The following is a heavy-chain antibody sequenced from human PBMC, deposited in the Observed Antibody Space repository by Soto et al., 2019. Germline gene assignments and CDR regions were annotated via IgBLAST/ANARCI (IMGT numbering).Heavy chain of an antibody. Sequence: QVQLVESGGGVVQPGRSLRLSCAASGFTFSSYGMHWVRQAPGKGLEWVAVISYDGSNKYYADSVKGRFTISRDNSKNTLYLQRNSRRADETAVHYCAKDHRSGSDGYWGQGTLVTVSS. CDR1: GFTFSSYG. J-gene: IGHJ4*02. V-gene: IGHV3-30*18. CDR3: AKDHRSGSDGY. CDR2: ISYDGSNK. D-gene: IGHD1-26*01.